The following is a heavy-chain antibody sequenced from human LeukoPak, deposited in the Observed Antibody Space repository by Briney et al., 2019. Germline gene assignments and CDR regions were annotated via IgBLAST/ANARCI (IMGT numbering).Heavy chain of an antibody. J-gene: IGHJ4*02. Sequence: ASVKVSCKASGYTFTSYGISWVRLAPGQGLEWMGWISAYNGDTNYAQKLQGRVTMTTDTSTSTSYMELRSLRSDDTAVYYCARGSDYDFWSGYRYYFDYWGQGTLVTVSS. V-gene: IGHV1-18*01. CDR1: GYTFTSYG. D-gene: IGHD3-3*01. CDR3: ARGSDYDFWSGYRYYFDY. CDR2: ISAYNGDT.